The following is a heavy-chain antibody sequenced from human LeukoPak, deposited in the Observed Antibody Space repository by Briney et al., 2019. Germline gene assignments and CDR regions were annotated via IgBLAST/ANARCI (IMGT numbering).Heavy chain of an antibody. V-gene: IGHV6-1*01. CDR1: GDSVSINSTA. CDR2: TYYRSKWSN. Sequence: SPALSLTFASAGDSVSINSTAWNWVRQSPARGLEWVGSTYYRSKWSNDYAVSVTSRITISPDTSKNQFSLQLNSVTPEDTAVYSCARARLNWNQPDGTFDIWGQGTLVTVSS. J-gene: IGHJ3*02. CDR3: ARARLNWNQPDGTFDI. D-gene: IGHD1-1*01.